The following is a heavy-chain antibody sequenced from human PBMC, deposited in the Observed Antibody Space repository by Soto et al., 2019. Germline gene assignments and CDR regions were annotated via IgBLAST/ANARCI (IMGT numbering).Heavy chain of an antibody. J-gene: IGHJ4*02. CDR2: INHSGST. CDR1: GGSFSGWY. CDR3: ARAAPRYCSGGSCYPGRAY. D-gene: IGHD2-15*01. Sequence: PSETRSLTCAVGGGSFSGWYWSWFRQPPGKGLEWIGEINHSGSTNYNPSLKSRVTISVDTSKNQFSLKLSSVTAADTAVYYCARAAPRYCSGGSCYPGRAYWGQGTLVTVSS. V-gene: IGHV4-34*01.